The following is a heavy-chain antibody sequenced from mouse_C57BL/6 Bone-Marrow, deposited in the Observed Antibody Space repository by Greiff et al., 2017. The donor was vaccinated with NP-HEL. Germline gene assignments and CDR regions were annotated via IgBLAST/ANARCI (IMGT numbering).Heavy chain of an antibody. D-gene: IGHD1-1*01. J-gene: IGHJ4*01. Sequence: EVQLQQSGAELVRPGASVKLSCTASGFTITDDYMHWVKQRPEQGLEWIGWIDPENGDTEYASKFQGKATITADTSSNTAYLQLSSLTSEDTAVYDGTTGGSSPYAMDYWGQGTSVTVSS. CDR3: TTGGSSPYAMDY. V-gene: IGHV14-4*01. CDR1: GFTITDDY. CDR2: IDPENGDT.